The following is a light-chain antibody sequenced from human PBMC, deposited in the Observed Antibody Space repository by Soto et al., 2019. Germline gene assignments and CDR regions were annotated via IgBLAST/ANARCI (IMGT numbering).Light chain of an antibody. J-gene: IGKJ3*01. Sequence: EIVLTQSPGTLSLPRGERVTLSCRASQSVTRSFLAWYQQKPGQAPRLLIYGASSRATGIPDRFSGSGSGTDFTLTISRLEPEDFAVYYCHQYGSSPQAFGPGTKVDIK. CDR3: HQYGSSPQA. V-gene: IGKV3-20*01. CDR2: GAS. CDR1: QSVTRSF.